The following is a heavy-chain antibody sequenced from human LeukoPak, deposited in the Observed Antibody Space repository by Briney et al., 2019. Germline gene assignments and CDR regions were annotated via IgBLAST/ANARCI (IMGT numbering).Heavy chain of an antibody. D-gene: IGHD2-21*02. Sequence: PGGSLRLSCAASGFAFSTYAMSWVRRAPGKGLEWISALSANGGSTYYADSVEGRFTISRDNSKNTLYLQMNSLRAEDTAVYYCATIVTRLAYCSGDCYSDDYWGQGTLVTVSS. V-gene: IGHV3-23*01. CDR2: LSANGGST. J-gene: IGHJ4*02. CDR1: GFAFSTYA. CDR3: ATIVTRLAYCSGDCYSDDY.